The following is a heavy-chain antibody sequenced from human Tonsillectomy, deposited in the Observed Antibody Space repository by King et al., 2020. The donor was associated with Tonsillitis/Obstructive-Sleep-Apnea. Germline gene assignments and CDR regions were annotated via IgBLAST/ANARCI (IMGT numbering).Heavy chain of an antibody. CDR2: IYSSGSI. D-gene: IGHD3-3*01. Sequence: QLQESGPGLVKSSETLSLTCTVSGGSISSYYWSWIRQPPGKGLEWIGYIYSSGSINYNPSLKSRVTLSVDTSKNQFSLKLSSVTAADTAVYHCARGTTYYDFWSGSVAFD. CDR3: ARGTTYYDFWSGSVAFD. CDR1: GGSISSYY. V-gene: IGHV4-59*01. J-gene: IGHJ3*02.